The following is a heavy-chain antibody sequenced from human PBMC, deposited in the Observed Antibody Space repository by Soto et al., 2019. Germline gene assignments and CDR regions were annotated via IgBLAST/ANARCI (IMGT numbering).Heavy chain of an antibody. J-gene: IGHJ6*03. Sequence: SSETLSLTYVVSGGSLSDYFWSWIRQPPGMALEWIGEINHLGSINYNPSLKSRVTMSVDTSRNQFSLTLSSVTAADTATYYCARGGISHWAYFYYMDVWDRGTTVTVSS. CDR3: ARGGISHWAYFYYMDV. CDR1: GGSLSDYF. V-gene: IGHV4-34*01. D-gene: IGHD2-21*01. CDR2: INHLGSI.